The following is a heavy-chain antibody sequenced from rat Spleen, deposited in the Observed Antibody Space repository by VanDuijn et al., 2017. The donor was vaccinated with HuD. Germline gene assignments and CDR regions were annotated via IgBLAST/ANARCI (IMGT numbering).Heavy chain of an antibody. Sequence: EVQLVESGGGLVQPGGSLKLSCVASGFTFNNYWMTWIRQAPGKGLEWVAYISNAAGKVYYPDSVKGRFTISRDTVQNILYLQMNSPRSEDTATYYCVKDRGEYNNLFDYWGQGVMVTVSS. CDR2: ISNAAGKV. CDR1: GFTFNNYW. D-gene: IGHD1-10*01. CDR3: VKDRGEYNNLFDY. J-gene: IGHJ2*01. V-gene: IGHV5-31*01.